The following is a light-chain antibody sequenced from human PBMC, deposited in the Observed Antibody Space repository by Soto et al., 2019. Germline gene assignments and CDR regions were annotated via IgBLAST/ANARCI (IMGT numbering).Light chain of an antibody. CDR2: GAS. J-gene: IGKJ1*01. Sequence: EIVLTQSPGTLSLSPGEGATLSCRASQSVSSSLAWYQQKRGQAPRLLIHGASSRATGIPDRFSGSGSGTDFTLTISRREPEDFAVYYCQQYGGAPRTFGQGTKVEV. CDR1: QSVSSS. V-gene: IGKV3-20*01. CDR3: QQYGGAPRT.